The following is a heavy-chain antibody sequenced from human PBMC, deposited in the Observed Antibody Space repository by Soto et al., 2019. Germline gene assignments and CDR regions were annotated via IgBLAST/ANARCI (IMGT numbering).Heavy chain of an antibody. J-gene: IGHJ6*02. D-gene: IGHD3-22*01. CDR1: GFTFSNAW. V-gene: IGHV3-15*01. CDR2: IKSKTDGGTT. Sequence: GGSLRLSCAASGFTFSNAWMSWVRQAPGKGLEWVGRIKSKTDGGTTDYAAPVKGRFTISRDDSKNTLYLQMNSLKTEDTAVYYCTTAGDYYDGYYYYYGMDVWGQGTTVTVSS. CDR3: TTAGDYYDGYYYYYGMDV.